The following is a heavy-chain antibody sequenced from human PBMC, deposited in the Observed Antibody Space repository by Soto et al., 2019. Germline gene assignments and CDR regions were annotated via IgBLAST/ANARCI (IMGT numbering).Heavy chain of an antibody. CDR3: ARARDPHLDHYGLDV. J-gene: IGHJ6*02. CDR1: GFTFNVYG. CDR2: LIPIYDEP. Sequence: QVQLVQSGAEVKNPGSSVRVSCKTSGFTFNVYGIHWVRQAPGQGLEWMGGLIPIYDEPNYAQKFQGRVTITADKSTTTVYLELSSLRSEDTAVYFCARARDPHLDHYGLDVWGQGTTVTVSS. V-gene: IGHV1-69*06.